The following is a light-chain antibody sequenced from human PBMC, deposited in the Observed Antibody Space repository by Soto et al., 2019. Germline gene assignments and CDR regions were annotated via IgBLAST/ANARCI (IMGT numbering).Light chain of an antibody. CDR2: SNN. V-gene: IGLV1-47*02. Sequence: QSVLTQPPSASGTPGRSVTISCSGSSSNIGSNYVYLYQQLPGTAPKLLIYSNNQRPSGVPDRFSGSKSGTSASLAISGLRSEDEADYYCAAWDDSLSGRYVFGTGPKVTVL. J-gene: IGLJ1*01. CDR1: SSNIGSNY. CDR3: AAWDDSLSGRYV.